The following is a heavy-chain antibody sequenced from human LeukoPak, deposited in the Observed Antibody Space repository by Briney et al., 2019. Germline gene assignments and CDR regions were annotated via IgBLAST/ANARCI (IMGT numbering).Heavy chain of an antibody. CDR2: IYYSGST. J-gene: IGHJ6*02. CDR3: ARGWSGYYYYYGMDV. CDR1: GGSISSYY. Sequence: SETLSLACTVSGGSISSYYWSWIRQPPGKGLEWIGYIYYSGSTNYNPSLKSRVTISVDTSKNQFSLKLSSVTAADTAVYYCARGWSGYYYYYGMDVWGQGTTVTVSS. V-gene: IGHV4-59*01. D-gene: IGHD3-3*01.